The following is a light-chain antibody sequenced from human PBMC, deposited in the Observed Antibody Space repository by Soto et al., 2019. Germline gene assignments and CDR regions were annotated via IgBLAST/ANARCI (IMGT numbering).Light chain of an antibody. CDR2: TAS. CDR3: QQHNSYPRT. V-gene: IGKV1-5*03. CDR1: QSISTW. Sequence: DIMMTQSPSTLSASVGDRVTITCRASQSISTWLAWYQQKPGKAPKLLIYTASNLERGVPSRFSGSGSGTEFTLTISSLQPDDFATYYCQQHNSYPRTFGQGTKVEIK. J-gene: IGKJ1*01.